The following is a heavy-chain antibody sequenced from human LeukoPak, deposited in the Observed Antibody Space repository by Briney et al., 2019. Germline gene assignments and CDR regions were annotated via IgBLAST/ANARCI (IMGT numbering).Heavy chain of an antibody. V-gene: IGHV4-38-2*02. D-gene: IGHD1-26*01. J-gene: IGHJ4*02. CDR3: ARDWGSYRPYYFDY. CDR1: GYSISNGYY. Sequence: SETLSLTCTVSGYSISNGYYWGWIRQPPGKGLEWIGSMFHSGSTDYNPSLKSRVTMSVDTSKNQFSLKLSSVTAADTAVYYCARDWGSYRPYYFDYWGQGTLVTVSS. CDR2: MFHSGST.